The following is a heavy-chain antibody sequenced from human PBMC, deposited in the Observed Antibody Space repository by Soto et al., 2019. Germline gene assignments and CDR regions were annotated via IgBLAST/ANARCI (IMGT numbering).Heavy chain of an antibody. J-gene: IGHJ5*02. Sequence: PSETLSLTCTVSGGSVSGVDYFWSWIRQSPGKGLEWIGYIYYTGITHLNPSLKSRLTMAVYTSKNEFSLKLTSVSAADTAVYFCAREERKGIISWFDPWGQGTPVTV. V-gene: IGHV4-30-4*01. CDR3: AREERKGIISWFDP. CDR1: GGSVSGVDYF. CDR2: IYYTGIT. D-gene: IGHD2-21*01.